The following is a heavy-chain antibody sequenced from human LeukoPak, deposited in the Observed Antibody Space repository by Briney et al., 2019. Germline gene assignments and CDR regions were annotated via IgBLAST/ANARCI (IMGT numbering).Heavy chain of an antibody. Sequence: GRSLRLSCAASGLTFSSYGMHWARQAPGKGLEWVALISFDGSNQFYADSVRGRFTISRDNSKNTLYLQMNSLSAEDTAVYYCAKPPEVGATVGYFDYWGQGTLVTVSS. J-gene: IGHJ4*02. D-gene: IGHD1-26*01. V-gene: IGHV3-30*18. CDR1: GLTFSSYG. CDR3: AKPPEVGATVGYFDY. CDR2: ISFDGSNQ.